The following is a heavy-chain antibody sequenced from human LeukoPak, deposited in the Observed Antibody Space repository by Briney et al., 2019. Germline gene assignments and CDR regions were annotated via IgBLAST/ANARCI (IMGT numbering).Heavy chain of an antibody. D-gene: IGHD3-22*01. CDR1: RGTFSSYA. CDR3: AIDYDSSGYLSGDAFDI. J-gene: IGHJ3*02. V-gene: IGHV1-69*13. CDR2: IIPIFGTA. Sequence: SVKVSCKASRGTFSSYAISWVRQAPGQGVGWMGGIIPIFGTANYAQKFQGRVTITADESTSTAYMELSSLRSEDTAVYYCAIDYDSSGYLSGDAFDIWGQGTMVTVSS.